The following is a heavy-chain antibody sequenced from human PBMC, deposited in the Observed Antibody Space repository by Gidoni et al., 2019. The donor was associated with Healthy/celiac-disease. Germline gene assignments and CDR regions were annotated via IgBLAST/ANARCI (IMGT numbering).Heavy chain of an antibody. CDR2: ST. D-gene: IGHD1-26*01. Sequence: STYYNPSLKSRVTISVDTSKNQFSLKLSSVTAADTAVYYCARHGADSGSYYDPTYYFDYWGQGTLVTVSS. CDR3: ARHGADSGSYYDPTYYFDY. V-gene: IGHV4-39*01. J-gene: IGHJ4*02.